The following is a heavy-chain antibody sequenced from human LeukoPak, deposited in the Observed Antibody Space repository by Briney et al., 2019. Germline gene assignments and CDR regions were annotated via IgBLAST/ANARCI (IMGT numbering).Heavy chain of an antibody. CDR1: GASISSSDYY. CDR3: ASGRYSSGWYGSFDS. Sequence: SETLSLTCTVSGASISSSDYYWGWIRPPPGKGLEWIGSLYSGGLTYYNPSLKSRVTISVDTSKSQFSLKVTSVTAADTAVYSCASGRYSSGWYGSFDSWGQWTVVTVSS. J-gene: IGHJ3*02. D-gene: IGHD6-19*01. V-gene: IGHV4-39*01. CDR2: LYSGGLT.